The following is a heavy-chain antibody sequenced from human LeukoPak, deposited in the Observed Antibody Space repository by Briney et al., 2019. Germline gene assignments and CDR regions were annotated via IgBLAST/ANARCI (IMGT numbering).Heavy chain of an antibody. CDR2: IYYSGST. D-gene: IGHD3-10*01. CDR1: GGSISSSSYY. J-gene: IGHJ5*02. CDR3: ARQSLIRITMVRGVTNWFDP. V-gene: IGHV4-39*01. Sequence: SETLSLTCTVSGGSISSSSYYWGWIRQPPGKGLEWIGSIYYSGSTYYSPSLKSQVTISLDTSKNQSSLKLSSVTAADTAVYYCARQSLIRITMVRGVTNWFDPWGQGTLVTVSS.